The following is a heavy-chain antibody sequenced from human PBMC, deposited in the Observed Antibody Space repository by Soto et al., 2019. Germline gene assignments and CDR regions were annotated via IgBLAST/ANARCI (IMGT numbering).Heavy chain of an antibody. Sequence: SETLSLTCAVYGGSFSGYYWSWIRQPPGKGLEWIGEINHSGSTNYNPSLKSRVTISVDTSKNQFSLKLSSVTAADTAVYYCARASGVVEWVYGSGSYYTHFDYWGQGTLVTVSS. CDR1: GGSFSGYY. J-gene: IGHJ4*02. CDR3: ARASGVVEWVYGSGSYYTHFDY. D-gene: IGHD3-10*01. V-gene: IGHV4-34*01. CDR2: INHSGST.